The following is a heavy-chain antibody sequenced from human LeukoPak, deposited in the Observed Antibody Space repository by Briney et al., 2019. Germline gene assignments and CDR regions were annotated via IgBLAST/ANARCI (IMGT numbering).Heavy chain of an antibody. Sequence: LRLSCAGSGFIFNNYAMHWVRQPPGKGLEWIGYIYYSGSTNYNPSLKSRVTISVDTSKNQFSLKLSSVTAADTAVYYCARVGCSGGSCYSRKAFDIWGQGTMVTVSS. CDR3: ARVGCSGGSCYSRKAFDI. CDR2: IYYSGST. CDR1: GFIFNNYA. J-gene: IGHJ3*02. V-gene: IGHV4-59*01. D-gene: IGHD2-15*01.